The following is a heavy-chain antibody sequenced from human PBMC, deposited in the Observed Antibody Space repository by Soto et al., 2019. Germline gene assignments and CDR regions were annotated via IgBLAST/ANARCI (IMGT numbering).Heavy chain of an antibody. CDR3: AKAGGDCSGGSCYSNQGAC. CDR1: GFTFSNYA. J-gene: IGHJ1*01. D-gene: IGHD2-15*01. V-gene: IGHV3-23*01. Sequence: EVHLLESGGGLVQTGGSLRLSCAASGFTFSNYAMSWVRQAPGKGLEWVSGIVGSGSSTYYADSVKGRFSISRDNSKSTLYLQMNSLRADDTALYYCAKAGGDCSGGSCYSNQGACWGQGTLVTVSS. CDR2: IVGSGSST.